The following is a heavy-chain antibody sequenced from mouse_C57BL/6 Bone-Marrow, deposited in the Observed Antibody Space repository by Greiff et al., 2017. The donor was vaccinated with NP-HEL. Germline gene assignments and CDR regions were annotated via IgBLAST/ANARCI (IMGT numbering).Heavy chain of an antibody. D-gene: IGHD1-1*01. Sequence: QVQLQQPGAELVMPGASVKLSCKASGYTFTSYWMHWVKQRPGQGLEWIGEIDPSDSYTNYNQKFKGKSTLTVDKSSSTAYMQLSSLTSEDSAVYYCARERDYSLYAMDYWGQGTSVTVSS. CDR3: ARERDYSLYAMDY. CDR1: GYTFTSYW. CDR2: IDPSDSYT. J-gene: IGHJ4*01. V-gene: IGHV1-69*01.